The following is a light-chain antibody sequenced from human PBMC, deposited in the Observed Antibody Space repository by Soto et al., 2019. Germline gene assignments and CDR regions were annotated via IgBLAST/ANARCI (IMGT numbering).Light chain of an antibody. CDR3: YSYAGSYTHF. V-gene: IGLV2-11*01. Sequence: QSALTQPRSVSGSPGQSATISCTGTSSDVGGYNYVSWYQQHPGKAPKLIIYDDTKRPSGVPDFFSGSKSGNTASLTISGLQVDGEDDYHCYSYAGSYTHFFGTGTKLTVL. CDR2: DDT. J-gene: IGLJ1*01. CDR1: SSDVGGYNY.